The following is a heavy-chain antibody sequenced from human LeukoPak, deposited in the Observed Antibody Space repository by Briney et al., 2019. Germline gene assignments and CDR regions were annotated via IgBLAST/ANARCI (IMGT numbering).Heavy chain of an antibody. D-gene: IGHD4-11*01. V-gene: IGHV4-34*01. Sequence: PSETLSLTCAVYGGSFSGFYWSWIRQPPGKGLEWIGEMNHSGRANYNPSLKSRVTISVDTSKNQFSLKLSSVTAADTAVYYCARLEVTTQIKYYYYMDVWGKGTTVTVSS. CDR2: MNHSGRA. CDR1: GGSFSGFY. CDR3: ARLEVTTQIKYYYYMDV. J-gene: IGHJ6*03.